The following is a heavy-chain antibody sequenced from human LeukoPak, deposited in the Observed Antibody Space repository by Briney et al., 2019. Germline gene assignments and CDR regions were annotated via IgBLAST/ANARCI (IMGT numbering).Heavy chain of an antibody. CDR2: INPRSGST. Sequence: GASVKVSCKASGYTFYHIHWVRQAPGQGLEWMGKINPRSGSTSYAQKLQGRAAMTRDTSTSTVYMELNSLRSDDTAVYYCARTTRPREMDVWGKGTTVTVSS. J-gene: IGHJ6*04. D-gene: IGHD1-14*01. CDR3: ARTTRPREMDV. CDR1: GYTFYH. V-gene: IGHV1-46*01.